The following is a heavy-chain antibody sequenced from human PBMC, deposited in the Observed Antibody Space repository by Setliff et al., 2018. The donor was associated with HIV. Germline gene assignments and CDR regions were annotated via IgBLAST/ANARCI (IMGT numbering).Heavy chain of an antibody. J-gene: IGHJ6*03. CDR3: ASEAWTSYRSSSGYYYYYMDV. V-gene: IGHV4-61*01. CDR2: IHYTGST. Sequence: PSETLSLTCAVSGYSISRGYFWNWIRQPPGKGLEWIGYIHYTGSTTYNPSLKSRVTMSVDTSKNQFSLKLSSVTAADTAVYYCASEAWTSYRSSSGYYYYYMDVWGKGTTVTVSS. D-gene: IGHD6-6*01. CDR1: GYSISRGYF.